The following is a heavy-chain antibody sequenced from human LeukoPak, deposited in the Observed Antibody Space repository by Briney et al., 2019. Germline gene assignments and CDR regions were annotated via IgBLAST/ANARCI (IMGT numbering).Heavy chain of an antibody. D-gene: IGHD2-15*01. V-gene: IGHV1-2*02. CDR2: INPNSGGT. Sequence: GASVKVSCKASGYTFTGYYMHWVRQAPGQGLEWMGWINPNSGGTNYAQKFQGRVTMTRDTSISTAYMELSRLRSDDTAVYYCVRGPRYCSGGSCNGYYYYYYMDVWDKGTTVTISS. CDR1: GYTFTGYY. J-gene: IGHJ6*03. CDR3: VRGPRYCSGGSCNGYYYYYYMDV.